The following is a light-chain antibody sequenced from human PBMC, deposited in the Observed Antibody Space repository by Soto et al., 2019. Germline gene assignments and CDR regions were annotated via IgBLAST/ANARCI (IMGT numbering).Light chain of an antibody. CDR3: QSYDGRLSGYV. V-gene: IGLV1-44*01. J-gene: IGLJ1*01. CDR2: GNH. CDR1: TSNIAGNT. Sequence: QSALTQPPSLSGTPGQRVTISCSGSTSNIAGNTVHWYQHLPETAPKLLIYGNHNRPSGVPERFSGSKSGTSATLAITGLQAEDEADYYCQSYDGRLSGYVFGTGTKLTVL.